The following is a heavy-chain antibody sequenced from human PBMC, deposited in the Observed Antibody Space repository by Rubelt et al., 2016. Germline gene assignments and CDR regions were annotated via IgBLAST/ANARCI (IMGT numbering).Heavy chain of an antibody. CDR1: GASFSGYY. D-gene: IGHD3/OR15-3a*01. Sequence: QVQLQQWGAGLLKPSETLSLTCAVYGASFSGYYWSWIRQPPGKGLEWIGEINHSGSTNPNSSLKSRVTISVDTSTNQFSLKLSPVTAADTAVYYCARGRGLLDGDYVDYWGQGTLVTVSS. CDR3: ARGRGLLDGDYVDY. CDR2: INHSGST. V-gene: IGHV4-34*01. J-gene: IGHJ4*02.